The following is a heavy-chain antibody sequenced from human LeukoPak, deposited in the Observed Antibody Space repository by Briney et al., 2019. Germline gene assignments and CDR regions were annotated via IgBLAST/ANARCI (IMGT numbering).Heavy chain of an antibody. CDR3: AKERDSSGYFDY. D-gene: IGHD3-22*01. CDR1: RFTFSSYA. V-gene: IGHV3-23*01. Sequence: GGSLRLSCAASRFTFSSYAMRWVRQAPGKGMEWVSAISGSGGSTYYAASVKGRFTISRDNSKNTLYLQMNSLRAEDTAVYYCAKERDSSGYFDYWGQGTLVTVSS. CDR2: ISGSGGST. J-gene: IGHJ4*02.